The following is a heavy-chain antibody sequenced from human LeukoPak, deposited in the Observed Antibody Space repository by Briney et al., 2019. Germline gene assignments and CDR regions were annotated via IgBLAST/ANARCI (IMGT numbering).Heavy chain of an antibody. CDR2: INPNSGGT. CDR1: GYTLTAYH. J-gene: IGHJ3*02. D-gene: IGHD3-22*01. Sequence: ASVKVSCKXSGYTLTAYHLHWVRQAPGQGLEWMGRINPNSGGTTYAQKFQGRVTMTRDTSIGTAYMELSSLRSDDTAVYYCARPHYESSGLYVDAFDIWGQGTTVTVSS. V-gene: IGHV1-2*06. CDR3: ARPHYESSGLYVDAFDI.